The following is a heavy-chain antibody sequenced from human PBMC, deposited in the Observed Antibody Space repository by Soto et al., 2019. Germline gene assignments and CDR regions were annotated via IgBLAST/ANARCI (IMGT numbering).Heavy chain of an antibody. CDR2: IIPIFGTA. D-gene: IGHD3-10*01. CDR3: ARAVYRYYYGSGSSNYYYGMDV. CDR1: GGTFSSYA. Sequence: ASVKVSCKASGGTFSSYAISWVRQAPGQGLEWMGGIIPIFGTANYAQKFQGRVTITADESTSTAYMELSSLRSEDTAVYYCARAVYRYYYGSGSSNYYYGMDVWGQGTKVTVSS. J-gene: IGHJ6*02. V-gene: IGHV1-69*13.